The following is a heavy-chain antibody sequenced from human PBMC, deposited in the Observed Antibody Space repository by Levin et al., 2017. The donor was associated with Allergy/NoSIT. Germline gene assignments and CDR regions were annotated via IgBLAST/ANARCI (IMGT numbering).Heavy chain of an antibody. J-gene: IGHJ4*02. Sequence: ASVKVSCAASGFTFSSYWMHWVRQAPGKGLVWVSRISSDGSTTNYADSVKGRFIISRDNAGNTLYLQMNSLRAEDTAVYYCARALIVGATSGGDYWGQGTLVTVSS. D-gene: IGHD1-26*01. CDR2: ISSDGSTT. CDR1: GFTFSSYW. CDR3: ARALIVGATSGGDY. V-gene: IGHV3-74*01.